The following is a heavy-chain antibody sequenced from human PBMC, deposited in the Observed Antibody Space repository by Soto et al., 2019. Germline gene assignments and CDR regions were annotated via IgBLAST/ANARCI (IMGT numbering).Heavy chain of an antibody. Sequence: TCSVSGGTISSGDYYWSWIRQPPGKGLEWIGYMFYTGTTYYNPSLKSRITISMDTSKNKFYLRLTSVTAADTAEYHCARVLRFCSSTPCRRRNPFDPRGQGPRVT. CDR1: GGTISSGDYY. CDR3: ARVLRFCSSTPCRRRNPFDP. CDR2: MFYTGTT. D-gene: IGHD2-2*01. J-gene: IGHJ5*02. V-gene: IGHV4-30-4*01.